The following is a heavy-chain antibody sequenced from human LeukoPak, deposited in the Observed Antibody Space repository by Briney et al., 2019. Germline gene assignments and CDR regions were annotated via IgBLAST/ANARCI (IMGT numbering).Heavy chain of an antibody. J-gene: IGHJ4*02. CDR2: ISMNVQTT. CDR1: GFTFTSHV. CDR3: VREGLERRTNFDY. D-gene: IGHD1-1*01. Sequence: GGSLRLSCSASGFTFTSHVMHWVRQAPGKGLQCASGISMNVQTTYYAGSVKGRFTISRDSSKNTVYLQMNSLTAEDTAVYYCVREGLERRTNFDYWGQGTLVSVSS. V-gene: IGHV3-64D*06.